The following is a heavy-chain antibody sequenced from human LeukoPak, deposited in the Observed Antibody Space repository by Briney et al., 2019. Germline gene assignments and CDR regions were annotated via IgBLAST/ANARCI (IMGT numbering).Heavy chain of an antibody. J-gene: IGHJ5*02. V-gene: IGHV3-23*01. Sequence: TGGSLRLSCAASGFTFSGYAMNWVRQAPGRGLEWVSTIGGSVSDTHYADSVKGRFTISRDNSKYTLFLQMNSLRVEDTALYYCAKHYASGSRWFDPWGQGTLVTVSS. D-gene: IGHD3-10*01. CDR3: AKHYASGSRWFDP. CDR1: GFTFSGYA. CDR2: IGGSVSDT.